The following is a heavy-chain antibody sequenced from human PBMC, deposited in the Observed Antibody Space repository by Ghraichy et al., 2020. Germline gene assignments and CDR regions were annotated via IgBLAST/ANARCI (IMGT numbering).Heavy chain of an antibody. D-gene: IGHD2-15*01. CDR2: ISGSGGTT. J-gene: IGHJ5*02. CDR3: AKAWGYCSGGICPEYNLFDP. V-gene: IGHV3-23*01. CDR1: GFTFSSYA. Sequence: GGSLRLSCAASGFTFSSYAMNWVRQAPGKGLEWVSRISGSGGTTYYADSVKGRFTISRDNSKNTLHLQMNSLRAEDTAVYYCAKAWGYCSGGICPEYNLFDPWSQGTLVTVSA.